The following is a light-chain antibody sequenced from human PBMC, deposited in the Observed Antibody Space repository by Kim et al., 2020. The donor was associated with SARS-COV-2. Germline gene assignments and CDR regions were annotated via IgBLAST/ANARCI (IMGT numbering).Light chain of an antibody. CDR1: RSNSGSNV. J-gene: IGLJ3*02. CDR2: SND. Sequence: GESVTSALSGGRSNSGSNVVNWYQQLPGTAPKLLIYSNDYRPSGVPDRFSGSKSGTSASLAISGLQSEDEADYYCAAWDDSLNGSVFGGGTQLTVL. V-gene: IGLV1-44*01. CDR3: AAWDDSLNGSV.